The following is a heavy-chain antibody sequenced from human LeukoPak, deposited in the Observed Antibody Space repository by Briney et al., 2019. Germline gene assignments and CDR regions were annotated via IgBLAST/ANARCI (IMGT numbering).Heavy chain of an antibody. Sequence: SETLPLTCTVSGGSISSYYWSWIRQPPGKGLEWIGYIYYSGSTNYNPSLKSRVTISVDTSKNQFSLKLSSVTAADTAVYYCARVPAPLYDYVWGSYRLPLYYFDYWGQGTLVTVSS. CDR2: IYYSGST. D-gene: IGHD3-16*02. V-gene: IGHV4-59*12. CDR3: ARVPAPLYDYVWGSYRLPLYYFDY. CDR1: GGSISSYY. J-gene: IGHJ4*02.